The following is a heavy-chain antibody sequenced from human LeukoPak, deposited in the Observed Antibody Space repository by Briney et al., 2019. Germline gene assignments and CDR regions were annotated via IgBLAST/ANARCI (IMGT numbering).Heavy chain of an antibody. D-gene: IGHD7-27*01. CDR2: ISASASST. Sequence: GGSLRLSCAASGFTFSSYAMSWVRQAPGKGLEWVSAISASASSTYYADSVKGRFTISRDNFKNALYLQMNSLRVEDTAVYYCAIDPNWGTHSWGQGVLVTVSS. CDR1: GFTFSSYA. CDR3: AIDPNWGTHS. V-gene: IGHV3-23*01. J-gene: IGHJ4*02.